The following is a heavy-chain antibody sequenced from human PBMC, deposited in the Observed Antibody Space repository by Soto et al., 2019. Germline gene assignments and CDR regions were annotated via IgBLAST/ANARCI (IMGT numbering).Heavy chain of an antibody. J-gene: IGHJ4*02. V-gene: IGHV1-69*13. CDR3: ARGQAAAGLFDY. CDR1: GGTFSSYA. D-gene: IGHD6-13*01. Sequence: SVKVSCKASGGTFSSYAISWVRQAPGQGLEWMGGIIPIFGTANYAQKFQGRVTIAADESTSTAYMELSSLRSEDTAVYYCARGQAAAGLFDYWGQGTLVTVSS. CDR2: IIPIFGTA.